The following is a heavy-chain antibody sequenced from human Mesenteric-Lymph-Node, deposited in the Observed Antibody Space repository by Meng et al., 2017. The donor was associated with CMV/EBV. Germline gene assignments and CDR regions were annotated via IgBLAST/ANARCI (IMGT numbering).Heavy chain of an antibody. CDR2: IRYDGSNK. CDR3: ARGKRVAGGENGMDV. V-gene: IGHV3-30*02. Sequence: GGSLRLSCAASGFTFSSYGMHWVRQTPGKGLEWVTFIRYDGSNKYYADSVKGRFTISRDNSKNTLYLQMNSLRPGDTAVYYCARGKRVAGGENGMDVWGQGTTVTVSS. CDR1: GFTFSSYG. D-gene: IGHD6-19*01. J-gene: IGHJ6*02.